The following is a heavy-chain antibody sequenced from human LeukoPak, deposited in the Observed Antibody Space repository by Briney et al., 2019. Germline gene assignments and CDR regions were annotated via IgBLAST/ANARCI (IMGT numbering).Heavy chain of an antibody. CDR3: ARRADYYFFDY. CDR1: GSIFTTYW. Sequence: GASLQISCKTSGSIFTTYWIGWLRQLPAKDLEWMGIIYPGDSDTIYSPSFQGQVTISADKSISTAYLQWSSLKASDTAMYYCARRADYYFFDYWGQGTLVTVSS. J-gene: IGHJ4*02. D-gene: IGHD3-10*01. V-gene: IGHV5-51*01. CDR2: IYPGDSDT.